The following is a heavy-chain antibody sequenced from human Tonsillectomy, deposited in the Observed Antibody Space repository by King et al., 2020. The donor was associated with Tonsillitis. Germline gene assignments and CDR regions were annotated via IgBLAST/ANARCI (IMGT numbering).Heavy chain of an antibody. V-gene: IGHV4-39*01. D-gene: IGHD4-17*01. CDR1: GDSISSSTYY. Sequence: QLQESGPGLVKPSETLSLACTVSGDSISSSTYYWGWLRQPPGKGLEWIGRIYYSGSTYYNPALKSRVTISVDTSKNQFDLKLSSVTAADTAVYYFARLGGVRDSDYGGGFDYWGQGTLVTVSS. J-gene: IGHJ4*02. CDR2: IYYSGST. CDR3: ARLGGVRDSDYGGGFDY.